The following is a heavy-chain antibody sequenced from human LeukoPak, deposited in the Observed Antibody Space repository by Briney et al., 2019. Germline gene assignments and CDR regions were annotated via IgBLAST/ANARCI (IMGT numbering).Heavy chain of an antibody. CDR3: ARLSSWVFEI. J-gene: IGHJ3*02. CDR2: ISSSSNV. V-gene: IGHV3-48*04. Sequence: GGSLRLSCAASGFTFNSYSMNWVRQAPGKGLEWISYISSSSNVYYADSVKGRFTISRDNTKNSLYLQMSSLRAEDTAVYFCARLSSWVFEIWGQGTMVTVSS. CDR1: GFTFNSYS. D-gene: IGHD3-16*01.